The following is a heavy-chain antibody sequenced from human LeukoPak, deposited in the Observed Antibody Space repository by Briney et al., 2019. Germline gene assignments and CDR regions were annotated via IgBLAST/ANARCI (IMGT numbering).Heavy chain of an antibody. CDR1: GFTFSSYT. J-gene: IGHJ4*02. D-gene: IGHD2-21*02. Sequence: GGSLRLSCAASGFTFSSYTMNWVRQVPGKGLEWVSSISSSSAYMHYADSVKGRFTSSRDNAKNSLYLQMNSLRAEDTAVYYCARVAYCGGDCYSYYFDYWGQGTLVTVSS. V-gene: IGHV3-21*01. CDR3: ARVAYCGGDCYSYYFDY. CDR2: ISSSSAYM.